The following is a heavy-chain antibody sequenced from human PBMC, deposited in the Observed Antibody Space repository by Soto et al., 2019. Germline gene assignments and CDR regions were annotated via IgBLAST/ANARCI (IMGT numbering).Heavy chain of an antibody. CDR1: GFTFSSYS. CDR3: ARDGPVRGRHYYYYMDV. V-gene: IGHV3-21*01. Sequence: GGSLRLSCAASGFTFSSYSMNWVRQAPGKGLEWVSSISSSSSYIYYADSVKGRFTISRDNAKNSLYLQMNSLRAEDTAVYYCARDGPVRGRHYYYYMDVWGKGTTVTVSS. CDR2: ISSSSSYI. D-gene: IGHD1-26*01. J-gene: IGHJ6*03.